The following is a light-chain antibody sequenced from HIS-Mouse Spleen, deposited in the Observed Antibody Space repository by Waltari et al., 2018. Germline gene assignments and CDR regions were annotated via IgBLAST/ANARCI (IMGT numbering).Light chain of an antibody. V-gene: IGKV4-1*01. CDR1: QSVLYSSNNKNY. CDR3: QQYYSTPPT. Sequence: DIVMTQSPDSLAVSLGERATINCKSSQSVLYSSNNKNYLAWYQQKPGQPPKLLIYLASTRESAVPDRFSGSGSGKDFTLTISSLQAEDVAVYYCQQYYSTPPTFGPGTKVDIK. J-gene: IGKJ3*01. CDR2: LAS.